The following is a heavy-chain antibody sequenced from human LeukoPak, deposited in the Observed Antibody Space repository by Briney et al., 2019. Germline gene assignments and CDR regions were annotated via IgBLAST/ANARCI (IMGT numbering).Heavy chain of an antibody. V-gene: IGHV4-4*07. Sequence: SETLSLTCTVSGGSISSYYWSWIRQPAGKGLEWIGRVYTSGSTNYNPSLRSRVTMSVDTSKNQFSLKLSSVTAADTAVYYCARDRIYGSGPPDYYYYGMDVWGQGTTVTVSS. J-gene: IGHJ6*02. CDR1: GGSISSYY. CDR3: ARDRIYGSGPPDYYYYGMDV. CDR2: VYTSGST. D-gene: IGHD3-10*01.